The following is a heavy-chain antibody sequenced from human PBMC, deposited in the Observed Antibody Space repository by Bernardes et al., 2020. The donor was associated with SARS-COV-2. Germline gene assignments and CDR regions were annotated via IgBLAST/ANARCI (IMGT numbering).Heavy chain of an antibody. J-gene: IGHJ4*02. Sequence: SGPTLVKPTQTLTLHYTLSGFSLSTSGMYVSWIRQPPGKALEWLALIDWDDDKYYSTSLKTRLTISKDTSKNQLVLTMTNMDPVDTATYYCAREYSGSYVGDWGQGTLVTVSS. CDR1: GFSLSTSGMY. CDR2: IDWDDDK. CDR3: AREYSGSYVGD. D-gene: IGHD1-26*01. V-gene: IGHV2-70*01.